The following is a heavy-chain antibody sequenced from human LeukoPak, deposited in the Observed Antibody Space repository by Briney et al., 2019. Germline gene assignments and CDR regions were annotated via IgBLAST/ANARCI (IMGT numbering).Heavy chain of an antibody. CDR1: GGSISSYY. CDR3: ARIEYSSSCDY. J-gene: IGHJ4*02. D-gene: IGHD6-6*01. Sequence: SETLSLTCTVSGGSISSYYWSWIRQPPGKGLEWIGYIYYSGSTNYNPSLKSRVTISVDTSKNQFSLKLSSVTAADTAVYYCARIEYSSSCDYWGQGTLVTVSS. CDR2: IYYSGST. V-gene: IGHV4-59*01.